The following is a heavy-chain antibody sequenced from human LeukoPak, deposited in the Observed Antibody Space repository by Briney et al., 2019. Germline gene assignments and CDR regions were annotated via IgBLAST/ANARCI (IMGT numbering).Heavy chain of an antibody. D-gene: IGHD3-10*01. CDR3: ARHRWLASLSG. Sequence: GSLRLSCAASGFTFSNAWMSWVRQAPGKGLEWIGSIYYSGSTYYNPSLKSRVTISVDTSKNQFSLKLSSVTAADTAVYYCARHRWLASLSGWGQGTLVTVSS. CDR1: GFTFSNAW. J-gene: IGHJ4*02. CDR2: IYYSGST. V-gene: IGHV4-39*01.